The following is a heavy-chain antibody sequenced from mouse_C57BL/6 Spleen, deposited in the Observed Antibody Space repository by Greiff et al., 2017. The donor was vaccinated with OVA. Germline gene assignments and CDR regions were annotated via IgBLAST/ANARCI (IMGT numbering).Heavy chain of an antibody. CDR3: ARHSNYAAWVAY. CDR2: INPSNGGT. Sequence: QVQLKQPGTELVKPGASVKLSCKASGYTFTSYWMHWVKQRPGQGLEWIGNINPSNGGTTYNEKFKGKATLTVDNSSSTAYMQLSSLTSEDSAVYDCARHSNYAAWVAYWGQGTLVTVSA. CDR1: GYTFTSYW. D-gene: IGHD2-5*01. J-gene: IGHJ3*01. V-gene: IGHV1-53*01.